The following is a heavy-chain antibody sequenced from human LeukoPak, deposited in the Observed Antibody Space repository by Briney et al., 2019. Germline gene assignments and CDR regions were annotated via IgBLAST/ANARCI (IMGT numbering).Heavy chain of an antibody. CDR2: ISSSSSTI. D-gene: IGHD6-13*01. CDR3: ARDQGGSSWLAFDY. CDR1: GFTFSSYS. Sequence: GSLRLSCAASGFTFSSYSMNWVRQAPGKGLEWVSYISSSSSTIYYADSVKGRFTISRDNAKNSLYLQMNSLRAEDTAVYYCARDQGGSSWLAFDYWGQGTLVTVSS. J-gene: IGHJ4*02. V-gene: IGHV3-48*04.